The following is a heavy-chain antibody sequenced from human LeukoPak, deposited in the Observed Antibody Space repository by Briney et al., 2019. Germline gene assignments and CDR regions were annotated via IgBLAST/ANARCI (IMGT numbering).Heavy chain of an antibody. V-gene: IGHV4-34*01. D-gene: IGHD2-15*01. J-gene: IGHJ4*02. CDR1: GGSFSGYY. CDR3: ARASKGYCSGGSCYGISY. Sequence: SETQSLTCAVYGGSFSGYYWSWIRQPPGKGLEWIGEINHSGSTNYNPSLKSRVTISVDTSKNQFSLKLSSVTAADTAVYYCARASKGYCSGGSCYGISYWGQGTLVTVSS. CDR2: INHSGST.